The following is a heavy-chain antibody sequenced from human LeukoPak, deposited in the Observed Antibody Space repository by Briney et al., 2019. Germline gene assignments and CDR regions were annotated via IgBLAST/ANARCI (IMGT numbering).Heavy chain of an antibody. V-gene: IGHV4-59*01. CDR1: GGSISSYY. CDR2: IYYSGST. Sequence: SETLSLTCTVSGGSISSYYWSWIRQPPGKGLEWIGYIYYSGSTNYNPSLKSRVTISVDTSKNQFSLKLSSVTAADTAVYYRARSIRITMVRGVTGYFDYWGQGTLVTVSS. CDR3: ARSIRITMVRGVTGYFDY. J-gene: IGHJ4*02. D-gene: IGHD3-10*01.